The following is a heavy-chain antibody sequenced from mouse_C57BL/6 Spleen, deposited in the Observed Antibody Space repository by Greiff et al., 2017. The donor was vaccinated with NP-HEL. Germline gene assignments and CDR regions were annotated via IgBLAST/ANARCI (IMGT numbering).Heavy chain of an antibody. Sequence: VQLQQPGPELVKPGASVKMSCKASGYTFTDYNMHWVKQSHGKSLEWIGYINPNNGGTSYNQKFKGKATLTVNKSSSTAYMELRSLTSEDSAVYYCARGIYYGNYFDYWGQGTTLTVSS. D-gene: IGHD2-1*01. V-gene: IGHV1-22*01. J-gene: IGHJ2*01. CDR1: GYTFTDYN. CDR3: ARGIYYGNYFDY. CDR2: INPNNGGT.